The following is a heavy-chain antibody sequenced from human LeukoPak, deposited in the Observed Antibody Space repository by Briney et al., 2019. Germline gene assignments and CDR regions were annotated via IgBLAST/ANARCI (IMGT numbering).Heavy chain of an antibody. D-gene: IGHD3-16*02. CDR2: IIPILGIA. Sequence: SVKVSCKASGGTFSSYAISWVRQAPGQGLEWMGRIIPILGIANYAQKFQGRVTITADKSTSTAYMELSSLRSEDTAVYYCARDLNYDYVWGSYRQEDWFDPWGQGTLVTVFS. CDR1: GGTFSSYA. V-gene: IGHV1-69*04. J-gene: IGHJ5*02. CDR3: ARDLNYDYVWGSYRQEDWFDP.